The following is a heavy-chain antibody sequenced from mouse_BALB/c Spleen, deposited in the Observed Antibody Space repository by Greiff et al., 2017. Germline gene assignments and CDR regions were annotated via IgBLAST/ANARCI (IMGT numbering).Heavy chain of an antibody. D-gene: IGHD2-1*01. CDR1: GYTFTSYW. Sequence: QVQLQQPGAELVRPGASVKLSCKASGYTFTSYWINWVKQRPGQGLEWIGNIYPSDSYTNYNQKFKDKATLTVDKSSSTAYMQLSSPTSEDSAVYYCTRSIYYGNYEDYWGQGTTLTVSS. J-gene: IGHJ2*01. CDR2: IYPSDSYT. CDR3: TRSIYYGNYEDY. V-gene: IGHV1-69*02.